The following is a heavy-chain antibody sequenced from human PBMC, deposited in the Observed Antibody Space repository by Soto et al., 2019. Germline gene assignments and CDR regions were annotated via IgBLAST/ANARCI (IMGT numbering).Heavy chain of an antibody. V-gene: IGHV1-8*01. CDR1: GYTFTSND. D-gene: IGHD7-27*01. CDR2: MSPKSGDT. Sequence: QVQLVQSGAEVKKPGASVKVSCKASGYTFTSNDNNWVRQATGQGFEWMGWMSPKSGDTGYAQKFQGRVTMTRDTSISTAYMELSSLRSEDTAVYYCAGGPPNWGFDFWGQGTLVTVPS. J-gene: IGHJ4*02. CDR3: AGGPPNWGFDF.